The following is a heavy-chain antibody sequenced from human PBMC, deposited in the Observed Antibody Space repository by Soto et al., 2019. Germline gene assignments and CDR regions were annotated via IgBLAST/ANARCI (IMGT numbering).Heavy chain of an antibody. CDR2: ISDRSGTK. CDR1: GFNFSRYR. V-gene: IGHV3-48*01. J-gene: IGHJ6*02. CDR3: ARDRTEGESSRRTYYCYAMDV. Sequence: EVQLVESGGGLVQPGGSLRLSCAASGFNFSRYRMKRGRQAPGKGQGWVSYISDRSGTKYYAEAVKGRFSTSRDNADNSLSLQVHSRGAEDTAVYYCARDRTEGESSRRTYYCYAMDVWGQGTTVTVSS. D-gene: IGHD3-16*02.